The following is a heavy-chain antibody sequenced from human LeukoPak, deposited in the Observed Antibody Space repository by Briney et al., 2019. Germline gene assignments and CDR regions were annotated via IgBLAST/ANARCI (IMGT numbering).Heavy chain of an antibody. J-gene: IGHJ4*02. CDR3: ARDAGATAY. CDR1: GVSISSDY. CDR2: IHYSGST. Sequence: PSETLSLTCTVSGVSISSDYWTWIRQPPGKGLEWIGYIHYSGSTSYNPSLKSRVTISVDTSKSQFSLKLTSVTSADTAVYYCARDAGATAYWGQGALVTVSS. V-gene: IGHV4-59*01. D-gene: IGHD4/OR15-4a*01.